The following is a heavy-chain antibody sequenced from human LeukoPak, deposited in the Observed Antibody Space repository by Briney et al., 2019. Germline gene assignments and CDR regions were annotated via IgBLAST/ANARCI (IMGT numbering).Heavy chain of an antibody. J-gene: IGHJ5*02. V-gene: IGHV3-23*01. Sequence: GGSLRLPRAASGLTFSRYAMSWVPQPPRKAREGVSAITGSGGSKYYADAVKGRFTISRDNSKNTLYLQMNSLRAEDTAVYYCAKSHSITMVRGVKNWFDPWGQGTLVTVSS. CDR3: AKSHSITMVRGVKNWFDP. D-gene: IGHD3-10*01. CDR1: GLTFSRYA. CDR2: ITGSGGSK.